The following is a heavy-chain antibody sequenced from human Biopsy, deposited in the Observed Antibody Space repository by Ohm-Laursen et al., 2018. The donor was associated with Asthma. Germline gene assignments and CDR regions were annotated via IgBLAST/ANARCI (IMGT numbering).Heavy chain of an antibody. CDR1: GYTFNSAG. CDR2: VSVYNGNT. D-gene: IGHD3-10*01. J-gene: IGHJ6*02. CDR3: ARAVDYSHYYGIDV. Sequence: ASVKVSCKTSGYTFNSAGITWVRQAPGQGLEWMGWVSVYNGNTKVAQKLQDRVTMITDTSTSTAYMELKSLRSDDTAVYFCARAVDYSHYYGIDVWGQGTTVTVS. V-gene: IGHV1-18*01.